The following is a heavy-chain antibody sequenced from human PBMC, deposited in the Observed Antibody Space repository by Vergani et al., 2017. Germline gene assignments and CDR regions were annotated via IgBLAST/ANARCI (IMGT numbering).Heavy chain of an antibody. D-gene: IGHD2-21*01. Sequence: EVQLLESGGGLVQPGGSLRLSCAASGFIFSSYAMSWVRQAPGKGLEWVSAISNTGGSTYYADSVKGRFTISRDNAKNSLYLQMNSLRAEDTAVYYCARDVVRDAFDIWGQGTMVTVSS. CDR3: ARDVVRDAFDI. J-gene: IGHJ3*02. CDR2: ISNTGGST. CDR1: GFIFSSYA. V-gene: IGHV3-23*01.